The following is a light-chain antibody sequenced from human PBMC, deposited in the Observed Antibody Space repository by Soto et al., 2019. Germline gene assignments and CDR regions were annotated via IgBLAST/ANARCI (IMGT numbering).Light chain of an antibody. CDR3: HQYDKSPWT. CDR1: QSVSSSY. J-gene: IGKJ1*01. CDR2: GTS. Sequence: EIVLTQSPGTLSLSPGERATLSCRASQSVSSSYLAWYQQKPGQAPRLLIYGTSTRATGIPDRFSGSGSGTHFTLTISSLEPEDFAVYYCHQYDKSPWTFGRGTKVEIK. V-gene: IGKV3-20*01.